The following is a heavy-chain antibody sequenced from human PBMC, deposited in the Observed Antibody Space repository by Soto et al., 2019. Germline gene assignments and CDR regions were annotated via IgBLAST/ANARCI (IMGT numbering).Heavy chain of an antibody. J-gene: IGHJ5*01. CDR1: GFTFSIYS. V-gene: IGHV3-48*02. Sequence: EVQLVESGGGLVQPGGSLRLSCAGSGFTFSIYSMTWVRQAPGKGLAWLSFITADSRVIFYADSVRGRFTISRDKAKQSLYLQMSRLRDEDTALYYCARAGTGDKGWFAYGGQGVPVTVSS. D-gene: IGHD2-21*02. CDR2: ITADSRVI. CDR3: ARAGTGDKGWFAY.